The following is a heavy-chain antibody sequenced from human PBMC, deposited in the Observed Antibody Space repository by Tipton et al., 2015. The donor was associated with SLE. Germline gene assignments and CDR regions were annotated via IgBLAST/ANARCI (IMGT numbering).Heavy chain of an antibody. J-gene: IGHJ6*03. D-gene: IGHD2/OR15-2a*01. CDR2: ISYDGSNK. Sequence: SLRLSCAASGFTFSTYAMHWVRQAPGKGLEWVAVISYDGSNKYYADSVKGRFTISRDNAKNSLYLQMNSLRAEGTALYYCVKDQAFYETYMDVWGKGTTVTVSS. CDR1: GFTFSTYA. V-gene: IGHV3-30*04. CDR3: VKDQAFYETYMDV.